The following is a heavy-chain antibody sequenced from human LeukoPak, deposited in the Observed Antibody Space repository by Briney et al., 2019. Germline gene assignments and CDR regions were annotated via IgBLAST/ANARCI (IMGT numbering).Heavy chain of an antibody. J-gene: IGHJ4*02. CDR3: AKDFSVWGSGSYSDY. Sequence: PGGSLRLSCAASGFTVSSNYMSWVRQAPGKGLEWVSAISGSGGSTYYADSVKGRFTISRDNSKNTLYLQMNSLRAEDTAVYYCAKDFSVWGSGSYSDYWGQGTLVTVSS. D-gene: IGHD3-10*01. V-gene: IGHV3-23*01. CDR2: ISGSGGST. CDR1: GFTVSSNY.